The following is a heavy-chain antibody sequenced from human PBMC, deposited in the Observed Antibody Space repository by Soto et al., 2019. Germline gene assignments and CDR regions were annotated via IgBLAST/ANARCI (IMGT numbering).Heavy chain of an antibody. Sequence: SEPLSLTRTVSGTSISSYYWSWLRQPPGKGLGWIANIHYSGTTNYNPSLASRVTLSVDTSKNQFSLKMTSVTAADRAMYFCARYNSCAIDYWGRGSLVTVCS. V-gene: IGHV4-59*01. D-gene: IGHD1-1*01. CDR1: GTSISSYY. CDR2: IHYSGTT. CDR3: ARYNSCAIDY. J-gene: IGHJ4*02.